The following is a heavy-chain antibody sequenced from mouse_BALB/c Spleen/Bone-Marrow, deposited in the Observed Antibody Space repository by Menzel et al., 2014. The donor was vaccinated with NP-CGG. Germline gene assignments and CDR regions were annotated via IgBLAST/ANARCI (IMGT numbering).Heavy chain of an antibody. J-gene: IGHJ3*01. Sequence: EVHLVESGGGLVQPGGSLKLSCAASGFDFSRYWMTWVRQAPGKGLEWIGEINPASSTINYTPSLKDKFIISRDNAKNTLYLQMSKVRSEDTALYYCAKNYYYGYVAYWGQGTLVPVSA. CDR2: INPASSTI. CDR3: AKNYYYGYVAY. CDR1: GFDFSRYW. V-gene: IGHV4-1*02. D-gene: IGHD1-2*01.